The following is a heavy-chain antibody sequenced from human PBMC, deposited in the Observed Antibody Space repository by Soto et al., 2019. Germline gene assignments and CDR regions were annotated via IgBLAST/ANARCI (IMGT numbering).Heavy chain of an antibody. V-gene: IGHV1-69*02. CDR3: ARLGYSYGSLNDY. Sequence: SVKVSCKASGGTFSSYTISWVRQAPGQGLEWMGRIIPILGIANYAQKFQGRVTITADKSTSTAYMELSSLRSEDTAVYYCARLGYSYGSLNDYWGQGTLVTVSS. CDR2: IIPILGIA. CDR1: GGTFSSYT. J-gene: IGHJ4*02. D-gene: IGHD5-18*01.